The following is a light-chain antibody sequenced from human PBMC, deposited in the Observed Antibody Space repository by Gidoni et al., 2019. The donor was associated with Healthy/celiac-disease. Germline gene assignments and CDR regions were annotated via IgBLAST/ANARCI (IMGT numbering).Light chain of an antibody. CDR1: QSVSSN. V-gene: IGKV3-15*01. CDR2: GAS. Sequence: EIVLTPSPATLSVSPGERATLSCRASQSVSSNLAWYQQKPGQAPRLLIYGASTRDTGIPARFSGSGYGTELTLTISSLQSEDFAVYYCQQYNNWPLLTFGGGTKVEIK. J-gene: IGKJ4*01. CDR3: QQYNNWPLLT.